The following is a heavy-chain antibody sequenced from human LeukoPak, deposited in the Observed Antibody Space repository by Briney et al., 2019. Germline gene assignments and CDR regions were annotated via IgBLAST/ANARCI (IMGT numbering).Heavy chain of an antibody. CDR3: ARGGYRQKEF. D-gene: IGHD2-15*01. CDR1: GFTFSDYW. J-gene: IGHJ4*02. Sequence: GGSLRLSCAASGFTFSDYWMSWVRQDPGKGLAWVANIRQDGGDFNYVDSVQGRFTISRDNARNSLFLQMNSLRVEDTAVYYCARGGYRQKEFWGQGTLVTVSS. V-gene: IGHV3-7*01. CDR2: IRQDGGDF.